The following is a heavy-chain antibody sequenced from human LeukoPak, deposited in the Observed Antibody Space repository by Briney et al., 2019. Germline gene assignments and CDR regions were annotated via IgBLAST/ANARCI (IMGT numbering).Heavy chain of an antibody. CDR2: ISGNGGST. D-gene: IGHD3-9*01. CDR1: GFTFSSYA. Sequence: GGSLRLSCAVSGFTFSSYAMTWVRQAPGKGLEWVSGISGNGGSTYYADSVKGRFTISRDNSKNTLYLLMNSLRAEDTAAYYCAKDRGRYFGWLYDFWGQGTLVSVSS. V-gene: IGHV3-23*01. CDR3: AKDRGRYFGWLYDF. J-gene: IGHJ4*02.